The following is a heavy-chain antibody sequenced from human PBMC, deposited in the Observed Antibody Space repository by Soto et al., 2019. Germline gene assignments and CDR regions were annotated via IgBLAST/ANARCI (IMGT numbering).Heavy chain of an antibody. V-gene: IGHV1-69*13. CDR3: ASGRLGRSSKTYQFDY. CDR2: IIPIFGTA. CDR1: GGTFSSYA. D-gene: IGHD6-6*01. J-gene: IGHJ4*02. Sequence: ASVKVSCKASGGTFSSYAISWVRQAPGQGLEWMGGIIPIFGTANYAQKFQGRVTITADESTSTAYMELSSLRSEDTAVYYCASGRLGRSSKTYQFDYWGQGTMVTVSS.